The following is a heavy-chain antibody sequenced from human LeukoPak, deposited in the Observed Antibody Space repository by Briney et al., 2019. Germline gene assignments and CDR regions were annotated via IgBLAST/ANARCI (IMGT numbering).Heavy chain of an antibody. J-gene: IGHJ4*02. V-gene: IGHV3-23*01. CDR2: ISASGVMT. CDR3: AKDRSIGTYYTFDH. D-gene: IGHD1-26*01. CDR1: GFTFSSYW. Sequence: QPGGSLRLSCAASGFTFSSYWMSWVRQAPGKGLEWVSSISASGVMTYYADSVKGRFTVSRDNSKNSLYLQMSSLTAADTAVYYCAKDRSIGTYYTFDHWGQGTLVTVSS.